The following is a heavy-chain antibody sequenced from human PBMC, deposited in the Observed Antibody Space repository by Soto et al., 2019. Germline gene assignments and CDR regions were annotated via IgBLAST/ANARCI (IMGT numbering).Heavy chain of an antibody. Sequence: GESLKISCKGSGYNFGGYWLVWVRQIPGKGLEWMGIIYPGDSDVRNSPSFQGQVTFSADKSISTAYLQWRSLKASDTAMYYCARREYNYSDYLQDYFDPWGQGTLVTVSS. CDR3: ARREYNYSDYLQDYFDP. J-gene: IGHJ5*02. V-gene: IGHV5-51*01. CDR1: GYNFGGYW. D-gene: IGHD5-18*01. CDR2: IYPGDSDV.